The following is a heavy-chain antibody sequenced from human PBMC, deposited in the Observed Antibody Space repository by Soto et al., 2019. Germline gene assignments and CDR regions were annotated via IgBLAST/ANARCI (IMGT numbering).Heavy chain of an antibody. V-gene: IGHV3-13*04. D-gene: IGHD4-17*01. CDR3: AREARLADYGGPSGAFDI. J-gene: IGHJ3*02. CDR1: GFTFSSYD. CDR2: IGTAGDT. Sequence: PGGSLGLSCAASGFTFSSYDMHWVRQATGKGLEWVSAIGTAGDTYYPGSVKGRFTISRENAKNSLYLQMNSLRAGDTAVYYCAREARLADYGGPSGAFDIWGQGTMVTVSS.